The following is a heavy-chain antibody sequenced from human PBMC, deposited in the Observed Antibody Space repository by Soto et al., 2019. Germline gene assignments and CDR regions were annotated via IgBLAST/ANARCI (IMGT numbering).Heavy chain of an antibody. CDR1: VGSVSGSYYY. Sequence: ETLSLTCPVSVGSVSGSYYYWGWLLQSPGKGPEWVGSVFYTGFTSYNPSLESRVSVSVDTSKNQFSLKVSGVSAADTAVYYCATSQKGYNWNYFDHWGQGTLVTVSS. D-gene: IGHD1-20*01. J-gene: IGHJ4*02. V-gene: IGHV4-39*01. CDR3: ATSQKGYNWNYFDH. CDR2: VFYTGFT.